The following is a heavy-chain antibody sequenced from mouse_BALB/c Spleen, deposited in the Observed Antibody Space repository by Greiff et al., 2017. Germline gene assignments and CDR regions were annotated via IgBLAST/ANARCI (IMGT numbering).Heavy chain of an antibody. CDR1: GFDFSRYW. D-gene: IGHD2-10*02. CDR2: INPDSSTI. Sequence: EVKVEESGGGLVQPGGSLKLSCAASGFDFSRYWMSWVRQAPGKGLEWIGEINPDSSTINYTPSLKDKFIISRDNAKNTLYLQMSKVRSEDTALYYCARRGGYGKGAMDYWGQGTSVTVSS. J-gene: IGHJ4*01. CDR3: ARRGGYGKGAMDY. V-gene: IGHV4-1*02.